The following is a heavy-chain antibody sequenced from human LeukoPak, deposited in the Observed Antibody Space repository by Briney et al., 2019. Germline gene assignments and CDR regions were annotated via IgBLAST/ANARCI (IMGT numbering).Heavy chain of an antibody. V-gene: IGHV3-7*01. J-gene: IGHJ4*02. CDR1: GFTFSSYS. Sequence: GGSLRLSCAASGFTFSSYSMNWVRQAPGKGLEWVANIKQDGSDKYYVDSVKGRFTISRDNAKNSLYLQMNSLRVEDTAVYYCAMGDSAYWGQGTLVTVSS. D-gene: IGHD3-16*01. CDR3: AMGDSAY. CDR2: IKQDGSDK.